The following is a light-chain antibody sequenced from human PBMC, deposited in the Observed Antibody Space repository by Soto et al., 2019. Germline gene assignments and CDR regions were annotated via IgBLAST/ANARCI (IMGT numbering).Light chain of an antibody. CDR1: SIDVGDYNF. V-gene: IGLV2-14*01. CDR2: EVS. J-gene: IGLJ1*01. Sequence: QSVLTQPASVSGSPGQSLTISCTGTSIDVGDYNFVSWYQQHPGKAPKLMIYEVSNRPSGVSNRFSGSKSGNTASLTISGLQAEDEADYYCTSYTSSSTYVFGTGTKLTVL. CDR3: TSYTSSSTYV.